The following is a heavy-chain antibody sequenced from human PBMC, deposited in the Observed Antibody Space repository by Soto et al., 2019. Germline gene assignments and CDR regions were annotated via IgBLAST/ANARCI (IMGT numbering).Heavy chain of an antibody. CDR2: INSDGSST. J-gene: IGHJ6*02. CDR3: ARVQCEDLVYYGMEV. V-gene: IGHV3-74*01. D-gene: IGHD6-19*01. CDR1: GFTFSSYW. Sequence: GGSLRLSCAASGFTFSSYWMHWVRQAPGKGLVWVSRINSDGSSTSYADSVKGRFTISRDNAKNTLYLQMNSLRAEDTAVYYCARVQCEDLVYYGMEVWGQGTTVTVS.